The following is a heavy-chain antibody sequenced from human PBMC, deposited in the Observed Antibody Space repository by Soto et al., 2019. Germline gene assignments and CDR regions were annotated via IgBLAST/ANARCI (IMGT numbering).Heavy chain of an antibody. D-gene: IGHD5-18*01. CDR2: ISYTVDA. J-gene: IGHJ4*02. CDR3: VGSLMSRAMESFDY. V-gene: IGHV4-59*01. Sequence: SETLSLTCIVSPASTTRYYWGWVRQSPGEGLEWIAHISYTVDASYNPSLKSRVTISLDTSKNQIALRLMSVTAADTAVYYCVGSLMSRAMESFDYWGQGTLVTVS. CDR1: PASTTRYY.